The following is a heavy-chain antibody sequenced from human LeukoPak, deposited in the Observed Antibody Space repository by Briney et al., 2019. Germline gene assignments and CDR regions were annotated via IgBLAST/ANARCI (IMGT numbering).Heavy chain of an antibody. CDR3: AKDGAPSPYSSSWYEVDYYMDV. CDR1: GFTFNKYV. D-gene: IGHD6-13*01. J-gene: IGHJ6*03. Sequence: GGSLRLSCAASGFTFNKYVVSWVRQAPGKGLEWVSSISGSGDDTYYADSVKGRFTISRDNSKNTLYLQMNSLRAEDTAVYYCAKDGAPSPYSSSWYEVDYYMDVWGKGTTVTVSS. V-gene: IGHV3-23*01. CDR2: ISGSGDDT.